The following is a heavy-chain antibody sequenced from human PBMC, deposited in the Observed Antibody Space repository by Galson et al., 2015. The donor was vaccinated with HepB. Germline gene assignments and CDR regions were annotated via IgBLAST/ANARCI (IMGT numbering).Heavy chain of an antibody. D-gene: IGHD3-3*01. Sequence: SCAAPRLALSIDLLNWVRQAPGTGLEWVGRIKSKTDGGTVDYASRVKGRLTITRDDSQDTVYLQMNSLTTEDTADYYCATAPGFCSTAPFDYWGQGTLVTVSS. J-gene: IGHJ4*02. CDR2: IKSKTDGGTV. CDR3: ATAPGFCSTAPFDY. CDR1: RLALSIDL. V-gene: IGHV3-15*07.